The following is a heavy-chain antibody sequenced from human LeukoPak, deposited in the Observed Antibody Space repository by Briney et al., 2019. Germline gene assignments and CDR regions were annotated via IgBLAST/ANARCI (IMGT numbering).Heavy chain of an antibody. CDR2: MSAYNGNT. J-gene: IGHJ4*02. V-gene: IGHV1-18*01. CDR1: GYTFTSYG. D-gene: IGHD3-16*02. CDR3: ARVKAYNDYVWGSYRTSWVFDY. Sequence: VASVKVSCKASGYTFTSYGISWVRQAPGQGLEWMGWMSAYNGNTNYAQKFQGRVTMTTDTSTSTAYMELRSLRSDDTAVYYCARVKAYNDYVWGSYRTSWVFDYWGQGTLVTVSS.